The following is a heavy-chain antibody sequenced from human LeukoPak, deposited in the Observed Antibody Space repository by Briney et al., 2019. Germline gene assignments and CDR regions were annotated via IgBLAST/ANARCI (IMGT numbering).Heavy chain of an antibody. CDR3: ARGRRYFDWIPDY. D-gene: IGHD3-9*01. CDR2: IIPIFGTA. V-gene: IGHV1-69*13. Sequence: SVKVSCKASGGTFSSYAISWVRQAPGQGLEWMGGIIPIFGTANYAQTFQGGVTITADESTSTAYMELSSLRSEDTAVYYCARGRRYFDWIPDYWGQGTLVTVSS. CDR1: GGTFSSYA. J-gene: IGHJ4*02.